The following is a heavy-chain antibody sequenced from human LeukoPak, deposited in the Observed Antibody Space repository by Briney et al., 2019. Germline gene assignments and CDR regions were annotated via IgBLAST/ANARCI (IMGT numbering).Heavy chain of an antibody. CDR2: IFPSGGEI. J-gene: IGHJ4*02. V-gene: IGHV3-23*01. D-gene: IGHD2-8*02. CDR3: ATYRQVLLPFES. CDR1: GFTFSTFA. Sequence: GGPLRLSCAASGFTFSTFAMIGVRQPPGKGLEGGSSIFPSGGEIHYADSVRGRFTISRDNSKSTLSLQMNSLRAEDTAIYYCATYRQVLLPFESWGQGTLVTVSS.